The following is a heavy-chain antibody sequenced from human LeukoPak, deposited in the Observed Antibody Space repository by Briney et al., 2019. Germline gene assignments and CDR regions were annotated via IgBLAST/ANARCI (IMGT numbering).Heavy chain of an antibody. V-gene: IGHV3-23*01. J-gene: IGHJ4*02. D-gene: IGHD6-19*01. CDR1: GITFSSHA. CDR3: AKAYHDSGCLIDY. CDR2: IRGNGATT. Sequence: GGSLRLSCAASGITFSSHAMTWVRQAPGKELEWVAAIRGNGATTDYADSVKGRFTISRDNSKSTLYLQMNSLRAEDAAVYYCAKAYHDSGCLIDYWGQGTLVTVSS.